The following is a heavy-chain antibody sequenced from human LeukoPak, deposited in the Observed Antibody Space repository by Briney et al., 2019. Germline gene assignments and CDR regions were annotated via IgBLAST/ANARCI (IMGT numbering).Heavy chain of an antibody. V-gene: IGHV4-61*02. CDR3: ARSRIAASGHNFDY. D-gene: IGHD6-6*01. CDR2: IYTSGST. CDR1: GGSISSGSYY. J-gene: IGHJ4*02. Sequence: SETLSLTCTVSGGSISSGSYYWSWIRQPAGKGLEWIGRIYTSGSTNYNPSLKSRVTISVDTSKNQFSLKLSSVTAADTAVYYCARSRIAASGHNFDYWGQGTLVTVSS.